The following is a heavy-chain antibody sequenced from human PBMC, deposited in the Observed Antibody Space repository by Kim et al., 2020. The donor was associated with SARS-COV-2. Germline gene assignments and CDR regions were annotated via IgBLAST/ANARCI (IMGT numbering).Heavy chain of an antibody. D-gene: IGHD3-10*01. Sequence: VKGRFTISRDNAKNSLYLQMNSLRAEDTAVYYCARGTGSGFGELFGWFDPWGQGTLVTVSS. V-gene: IGHV3-11*04. J-gene: IGHJ5*02. CDR3: ARGTGSGFGELFGWFDP.